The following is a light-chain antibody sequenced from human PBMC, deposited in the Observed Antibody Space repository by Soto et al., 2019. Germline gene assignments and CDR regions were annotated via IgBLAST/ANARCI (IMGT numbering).Light chain of an antibody. CDR1: SSNIGAGYD. Sequence: QSALTQPPSVSGAPGQRVTISCTGSSSNIGAGYDVHWYQQLPGTAPKLLIYGNSNRPSGVPDRFSGSKSGTSASLAITGLQADDEAGYYCQSYDSCLSAHYVFGTGTRSPS. CDR2: GNS. J-gene: IGLJ1*01. CDR3: QSYDSCLSAHYV. V-gene: IGLV1-40*01.